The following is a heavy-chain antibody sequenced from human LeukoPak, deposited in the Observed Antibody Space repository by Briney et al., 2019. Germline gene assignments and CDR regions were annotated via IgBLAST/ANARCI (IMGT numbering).Heavy chain of an antibody. CDR2: IKQDGSEK. J-gene: IGHJ6*04. CDR3: ARKAYGMDV. V-gene: IGHV3-7*03. CDR1: GFTFSNYA. Sequence: PGGSLRLSCAASGFTFSNYAMSWVRQAPGKGLEWVANIKQDGSEKYYVDSVKGRFTIFRDDAKNSLYLQMNSLRAEDTAVYYCARKAYGMDVWGKGTTVTVSS.